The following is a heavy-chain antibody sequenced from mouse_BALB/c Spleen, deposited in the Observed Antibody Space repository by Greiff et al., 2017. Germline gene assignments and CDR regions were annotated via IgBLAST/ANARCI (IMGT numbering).Heavy chain of an antibody. J-gene: IGHJ4*01. CDR1: GFSLTSYG. CDR2: IWSGGST. CDR3: ARNFPYGNYYAMDY. D-gene: IGHD2-1*01. Sequence: VQLQQSGPGLVQPSQSLSITCTVSGFSLTSYGVHWVRQSPGKGLEWLGVIWSGGSTDYNAAFISRLSISKDNSKSQVFFKMNSLQANDTAIYYCARNFPYGNYYAMDYWGQGTSVTVSS. V-gene: IGHV2-2*02.